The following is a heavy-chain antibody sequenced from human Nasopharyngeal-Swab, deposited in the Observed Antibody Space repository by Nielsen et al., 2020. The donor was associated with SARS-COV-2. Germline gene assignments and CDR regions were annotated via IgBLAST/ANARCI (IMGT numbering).Heavy chain of an antibody. J-gene: IGHJ3*02. CDR1: GSSFTSYW. CDR3: ARPLAGHFDI. Sequence: GGSLRLSCKGSGSSFTSYWIGWVRQLPGKGLEWMGIIYPGDSDTRYSPSFQGQVTISADKSISTAYLQWSSLKASDTAMYYCARPLAGHFDIWGQGTMVTVSS. V-gene: IGHV5-51*01. CDR2: IYPGDSDT.